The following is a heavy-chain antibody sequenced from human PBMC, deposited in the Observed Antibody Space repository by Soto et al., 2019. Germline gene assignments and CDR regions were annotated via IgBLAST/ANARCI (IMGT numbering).Heavy chain of an antibody. CDR3: ARDGYDGSGSPYPAY. D-gene: IGHD3-10*01. V-gene: IGHV4-59*01. Sequence: PSETLSLTCSVSGGSMIEYFWSWSLQSPGKGLEWIGYIYYLGSTDYNPSLKSRVTISVDTSKRQFSLRLTSVTAADTAVYYCARDGYDGSGSPYPAYWGPGTQVTVS. J-gene: IGHJ4*02. CDR1: GGSMIEYF. CDR2: IYYLGST.